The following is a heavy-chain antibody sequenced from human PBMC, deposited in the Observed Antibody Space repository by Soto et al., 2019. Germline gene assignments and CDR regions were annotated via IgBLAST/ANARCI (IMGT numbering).Heavy chain of an antibody. Sequence: QVQLVQSGAEVKKPGSSVKVSCKASGDTSNTYAITWVRQAPGQGLEWMGGIIPILGTANYAQKFQGRVTITADGSTGTVVMVLSSLRSEDTAVYYCARDHNNSGYYNSYFYGLDVWGQGTTVTVSS. CDR2: IIPILGTA. CDR1: GDTSNTYA. J-gene: IGHJ6*02. D-gene: IGHD3-3*01. V-gene: IGHV1-69*01. CDR3: ARDHNNSGYYNSYFYGLDV.